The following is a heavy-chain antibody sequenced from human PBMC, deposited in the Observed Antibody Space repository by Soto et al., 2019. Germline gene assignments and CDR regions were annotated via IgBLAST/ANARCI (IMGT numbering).Heavy chain of an antibody. CDR3: ARGLWGSGSYYYFDY. Sequence: QVQLQESGPGLVKPSQTLSLTCTVSGGSISSGVYYWSWIRQPPGKGLEWIGYIYYSGSTYYNPSLQSRVTISVDTSKNQFSLKLSSVTAADTAVYYCARGLWGSGSYYYFDYWGQGPLVTVSS. D-gene: IGHD1-26*01. CDR1: GGSISSGVYY. J-gene: IGHJ4*02. CDR2: IYYSGST. V-gene: IGHV4-30-4*01.